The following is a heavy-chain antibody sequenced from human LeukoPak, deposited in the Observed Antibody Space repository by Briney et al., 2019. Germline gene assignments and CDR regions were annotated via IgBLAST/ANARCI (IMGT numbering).Heavy chain of an antibody. J-gene: IGHJ4*02. CDR3: ARDPHCGSTSCLSYFDY. V-gene: IGHV3-64*01. Sequence: GGSLRLSCAASGFTFSSHAMHRVRQAPGKGLEYVSAISSDGGVTYYANSVKGRFTISRDNSKNTVHLQMGSLRGEDMAVYYCARDPHCGSTSCLSYFDYWGQGTLVTVSS. CDR1: GFTFSSHA. CDR2: ISSDGGVT. D-gene: IGHD2-2*01.